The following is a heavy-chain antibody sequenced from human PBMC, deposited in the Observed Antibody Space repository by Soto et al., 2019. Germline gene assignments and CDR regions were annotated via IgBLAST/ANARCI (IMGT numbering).Heavy chain of an antibody. Sequence: GSLRLSCAASGFTFSIYAMSWVRQAPGKGLEWVSAISGSGGSTYYADSVKGRFTISRDNSKNTLYLQMNSLRAEDTAVYYCAXVKVFGDILDYYYGMDVWGQGTTVTVSS. J-gene: IGHJ6*02. CDR1: GFTFSIYA. V-gene: IGHV3-23*01. D-gene: IGHD2-15*01. CDR2: ISGSGGST. CDR3: AXVKVFGDILDYYYGMDV.